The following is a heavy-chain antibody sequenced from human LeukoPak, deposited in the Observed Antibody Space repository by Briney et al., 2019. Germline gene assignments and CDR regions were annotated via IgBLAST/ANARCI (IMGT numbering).Heavy chain of an antibody. J-gene: IGHJ4*02. CDR2: ISWDGGIT. V-gene: IGHV3-43*01. CDR1: GFTFHHYS. D-gene: IGHD5-12*01. CDR3: AKDSNTGGYSFDS. Sequence: PGGSLRLSCAASGFTFHHYSMHWVRQPPGKGLEWVSLISWDGGITYYADSVRGRFTISRDNSKKSRSLEMNSLRTEDTALYYCAKDSNTGGYSFDSWGQGTLVTVSS.